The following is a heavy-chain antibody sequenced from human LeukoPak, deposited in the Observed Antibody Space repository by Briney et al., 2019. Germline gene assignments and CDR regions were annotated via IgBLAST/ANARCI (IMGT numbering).Heavy chain of an antibody. V-gene: IGHV3-7*03. J-gene: IGHJ6*02. CDR3: ARNNGMDV. Sequence: GGSLRLSCAASGFDLSSHWMTWVRQVPGRGPDWVANVNRDGSETYYLDSVKGRFTISKDNAKNSLYLQMNSLRAEDTALYHCARNNGMDVWGQGTTVIVSS. CDR2: VNRDGSET. CDR1: GFDLSSHW.